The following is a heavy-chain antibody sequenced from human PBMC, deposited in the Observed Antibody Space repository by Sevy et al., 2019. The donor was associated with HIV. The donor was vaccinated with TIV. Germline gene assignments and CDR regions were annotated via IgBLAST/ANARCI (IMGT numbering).Heavy chain of an antibody. V-gene: IGHV3-74*01. Sequence: GGSLRLSCAASGFSFSSYWMHWVRQAPGKGLVWVAYVRNDGTATTYADSVQGRFTISRDNAKNTLYLQTNSLRVEDTAIYYSHASSQGSWGQGTLVTVSS. CDR3: HASSQGS. CDR2: VRNDGTAT. J-gene: IGHJ4*02. CDR1: GFSFSSYW. D-gene: IGHD3-16*02.